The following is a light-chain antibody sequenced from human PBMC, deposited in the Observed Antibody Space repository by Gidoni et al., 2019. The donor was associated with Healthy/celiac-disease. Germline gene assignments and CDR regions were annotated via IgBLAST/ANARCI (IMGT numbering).Light chain of an antibody. V-gene: IGKV1-39*01. CDR1: QSISSY. Sequence: DIQMTQSPSSLSASVGDRVTITCRASQSISSYLNWYQQKPGKAPKLLSYAASSLQRGVPSRFSGSGSGTDFTLTISSLQPEDFATYYCQQSYSTPLPFGGGTKVEIK. CDR3: QQSYSTPLP. CDR2: AAS. J-gene: IGKJ4*01.